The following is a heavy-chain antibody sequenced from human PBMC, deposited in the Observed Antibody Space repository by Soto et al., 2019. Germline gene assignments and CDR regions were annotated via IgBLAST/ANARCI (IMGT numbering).Heavy chain of an antibody. CDR3: ARDTVLTGMFDF. D-gene: IGHD4-17*01. CDR1: GGSIGSYH. CDR2: VYYTGTT. J-gene: IGHJ4*02. V-gene: IGHV4-59*01. Sequence: SETLSLTCTVSGGSIGSYHWSWVRQPPGKGLEWIASVYYTGTTNYNPSLGSRVTISIDAPGNRFSMEITSVTAADTAIYYCARDTVLTGMFDFWGQGTLVTVS.